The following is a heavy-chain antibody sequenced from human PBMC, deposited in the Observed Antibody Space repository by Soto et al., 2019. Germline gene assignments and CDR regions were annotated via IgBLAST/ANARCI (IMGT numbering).Heavy chain of an antibody. CDR3: AREFHYDILTGYPPRDYYYYGMDV. V-gene: IGHV1-69*13. J-gene: IGHJ6*02. Sequence: SVKVSCKASGGTFSSYAISWVRQAPGQGLEWMGGIIPIFGTANYAQKFQGRVTITADESTSTAYMELSSLRSEDTAVYYCAREFHYDILTGYPPRDYYYYGMDVWGQGTTVTVSS. D-gene: IGHD3-9*01. CDR2: IIPIFGTA. CDR1: GGTFSSYA.